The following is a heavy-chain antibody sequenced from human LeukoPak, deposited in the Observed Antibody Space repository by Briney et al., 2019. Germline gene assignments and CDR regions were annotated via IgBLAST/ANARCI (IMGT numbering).Heavy chain of an antibody. Sequence: SETLSLTCAVYGGSFSGYYWSWIRQPPGKGLEWLGEINHSGSTNYNPSLKSRVTISVDTSKNQFSLKLSSVTAADTAVYYCTRDSQDSYVYYMVVWGKGTTVTVSS. D-gene: IGHD3-10*02. J-gene: IGHJ6*03. CDR3: TRDSQDSYVYYMVV. CDR2: INHSGST. V-gene: IGHV4-34*01. CDR1: GGSFSGYY.